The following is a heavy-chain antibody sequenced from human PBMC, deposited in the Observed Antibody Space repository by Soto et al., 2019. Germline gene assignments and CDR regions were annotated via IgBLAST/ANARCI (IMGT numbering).Heavy chain of an antibody. V-gene: IGHV1-69*13. CDR2: IIPIFGTA. CDR1: GGTFSSYA. Sequence: GASVKVSCKASGGTFSSYAIGWVRQAPGQVLEWMGGIIPIFGTANYAQKFQGRVTITADESTSTAYMELSSLRSEDTAVYYCARDGPVRYFDLWGRGTLVTVSS. CDR3: ARDGPVRYFDL. D-gene: IGHD6-6*01. J-gene: IGHJ2*01.